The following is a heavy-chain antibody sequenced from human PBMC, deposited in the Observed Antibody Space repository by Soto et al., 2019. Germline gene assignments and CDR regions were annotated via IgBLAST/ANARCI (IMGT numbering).Heavy chain of an antibody. J-gene: IGHJ6*03. V-gene: IGHV4-59*08. CDR3: ARHSTEQLVRYYYYYMDV. CDR2: IYYSGST. CDR1: GGSISSYY. Sequence: PSETLSLTCTVSGGSISSYYWSWIRQPPGKGLEWIGYIYYSGSTNYNPSLKSRVTISVDTSKNQFSLKLSSVTAADTAVYYCARHSTEQLVRYYYYYMDVWGKGTTVTVSS. D-gene: IGHD6-6*01.